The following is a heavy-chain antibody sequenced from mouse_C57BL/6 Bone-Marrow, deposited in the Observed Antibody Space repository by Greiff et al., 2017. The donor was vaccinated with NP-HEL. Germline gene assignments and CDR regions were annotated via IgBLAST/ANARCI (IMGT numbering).Heavy chain of an antibody. CDR1: GFTFSSYA. V-gene: IGHV5-4*01. D-gene: IGHD2-1*01. CDR3: ARDRVYYGKAWFAY. J-gene: IGHJ3*01. CDR2: ISDGGSYT. Sequence: EVQGVESGGGLVKPGGSLKLSCAASGFTFSSYAMSWVRQTPEKRLEWVATISDGGSYTYYPDNVKGRFTISRDNAKNNLYLQMSHLKSEDTAMYYCARDRVYYGKAWFAYWGQGTLVTVSA.